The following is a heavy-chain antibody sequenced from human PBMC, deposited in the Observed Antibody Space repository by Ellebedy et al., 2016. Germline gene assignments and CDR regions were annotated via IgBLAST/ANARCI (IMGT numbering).Heavy chain of an antibody. CDR1: GGSISSYY. J-gene: IGHJ5*02. D-gene: IGHD6-19*01. V-gene: IGHV4-59*01. CDR3: ARGGYSSGWSWFDP. Sequence: SETLSLTCTVSGGSISSYYWSWIRQPPGKGLEWIGYIYYGGSTNYNPSLKSRVTISVDTSKNQFSLKLSSVTAADTAVCYCARGGYSSGWSWFDPWGQGTLVTVSS. CDR2: IYYGGST.